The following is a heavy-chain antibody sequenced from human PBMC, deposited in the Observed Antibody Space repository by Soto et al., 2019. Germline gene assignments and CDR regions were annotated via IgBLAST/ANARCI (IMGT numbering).Heavy chain of an antibody. CDR1: GFTFSSYA. V-gene: IGHV3-23*01. D-gene: IGHD6-13*01. CDR3: AKGRDWAAAGPTTFYGMDG. J-gene: IGHJ6*02. Sequence: EVQLLESGGGLVQPGGSLRLSCAASGFTFSSYAMSWVRQAPGKGLEWVSVISGSGDSTYYADSVRGRFTISRNISKNTLYLQMSGPRAGDTAVYYCAKGRDWAAAGPTTFYGMDGWGQGTTVNVSS. CDR2: ISGSGDST.